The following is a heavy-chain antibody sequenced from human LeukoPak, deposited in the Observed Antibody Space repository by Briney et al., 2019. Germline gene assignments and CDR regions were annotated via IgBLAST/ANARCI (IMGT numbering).Heavy chain of an antibody. CDR1: GFTVSSYY. V-gene: IGHV3-66*02. CDR2: IYRGGDT. CDR3: ARDSCGDCYLCDS. Sequence: GGSLRLSCAASGFTVSSYYMSWVRQAPGKGLEWVSVIYRGGDTYYADSVEGRFTISRDNSKNTVYLQMNSLRAEDTAVYYCARDSCGDCYLCDSWGQGTLVTVSS. D-gene: IGHD2-21*02. J-gene: IGHJ4*02.